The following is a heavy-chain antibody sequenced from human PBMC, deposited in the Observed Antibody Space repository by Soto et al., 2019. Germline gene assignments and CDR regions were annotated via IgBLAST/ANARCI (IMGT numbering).Heavy chain of an antibody. CDR3: ARISSVDPYGYVNGGLDV. CDR1: GGSIRSYY. CDR2: FYHSGNS. V-gene: IGHV4-59*01. Sequence: KTSETLSLTCGVSGGSIRSYYWSWIRQSPEKGLEWIGYFYHSGNSNYNPSLKSRVTISVDTSKNQLSLSLRSVTAADTAVYFCARISSVDPYGYVNGGLDVWGQGTTVTVSS. D-gene: IGHD5-18*01. J-gene: IGHJ6*02.